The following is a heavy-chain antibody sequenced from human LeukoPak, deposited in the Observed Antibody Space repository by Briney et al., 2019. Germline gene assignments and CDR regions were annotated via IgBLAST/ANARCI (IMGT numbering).Heavy chain of an antibody. V-gene: IGHV3-48*01. J-gene: IGHJ6*03. CDR3: ARTPIAAVACMDV. CDR1: GFTFSSYE. CDR2: ISSSSSTI. D-gene: IGHD6-13*01. Sequence: PGGSLRLSCAASGFTFSSYEMNWVRQAPGKGLEWVSYISSSSSTIYYADSVKGRFTISRDNAKNSLYLQMNSLRAEDTAVYYCARTPIAAVACMDVWGKGTTVTVSS.